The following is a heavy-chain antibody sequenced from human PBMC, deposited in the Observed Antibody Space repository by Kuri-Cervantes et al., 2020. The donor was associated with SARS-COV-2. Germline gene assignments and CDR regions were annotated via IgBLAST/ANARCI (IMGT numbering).Heavy chain of an antibody. V-gene: IGHV3-48*04. J-gene: IGHJ6*02. CDR3: ARDSAGNYKSYYYYYGMDV. Sequence: GESLKISCAASGFTFSSYSMNWVRQAPGKGLEWVSYISSSSSTIYYADSVKGRFTISRDNAKNSLYLQMNSLRAEDTAVYYCARDSAGNYKSYYYYYGMDVWGQGTTVTVSS. CDR1: GFTFSSYS. CDR2: ISSSSSTI. D-gene: IGHD4-11*01.